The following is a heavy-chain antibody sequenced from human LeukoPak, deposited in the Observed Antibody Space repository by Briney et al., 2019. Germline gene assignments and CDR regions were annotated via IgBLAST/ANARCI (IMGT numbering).Heavy chain of an antibody. J-gene: IGHJ4*02. CDR2: ISGSGGST. CDR3: ANTYYYGSGSYH. CDR1: GFTFSSYA. V-gene: IGHV3-23*01. D-gene: IGHD3-10*01. Sequence: GGSLRLSCAASGFTFSSYAMSWVRQAPGKGLEWVSAISGSGGSTYYADSVMGRFTISRDNSKNTLYLQMNSLRAEDTAVYYCANTYYYGSGSYHWGQGTLVTVSS.